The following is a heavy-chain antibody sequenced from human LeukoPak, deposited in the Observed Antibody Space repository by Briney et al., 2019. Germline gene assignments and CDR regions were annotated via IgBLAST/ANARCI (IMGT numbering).Heavy chain of an antibody. J-gene: IGHJ4*02. CDR3: AKAPVTTCLGAYCYPFDL. D-gene: IGHD2-21*01. Sequence: GGSLRLSCNASGFTLSNYAMTWVRQGPRKGLEWVSAISVTGNTYHAESLKGRFTISRDNSKDTLYLQMRSLRAEDAGVYHCAKAPVTTCLGAYCYPFDLWGQGTQVTVSS. CDR2: ISVTGNT. V-gene: IGHV3-23*01. CDR1: GFTLSNYA.